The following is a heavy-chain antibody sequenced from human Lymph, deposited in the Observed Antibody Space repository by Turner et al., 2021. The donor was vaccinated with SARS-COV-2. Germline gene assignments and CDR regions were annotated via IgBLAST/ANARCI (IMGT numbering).Heavy chain of an antibody. CDR1: GLTFSSYA. CDR2: ISGSGGET. J-gene: IGHJ4*02. Sequence: EVKLLESGGGLVQPGGSLSLPCAASGLTFSSYAMSWVRQAPGKGLEWVSAISGSGGETYYADSVKGRFTISRDNSKNTLYLQMNSLRAEDTAVYYCAKGVRGAMIVVVIPYFDYWGQGTLVTVSS. CDR3: AKGVRGAMIVVVIPYFDY. V-gene: IGHV3-23*01. D-gene: IGHD3-22*01.